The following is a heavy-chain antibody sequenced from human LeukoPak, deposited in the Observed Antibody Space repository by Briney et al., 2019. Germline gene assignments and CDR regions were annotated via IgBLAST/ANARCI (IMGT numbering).Heavy chain of an antibody. Sequence: GGFLRLSCAASEFTFSTYALSWVRQAPGKGLEWVSIISGSSGSTYYADSVKGRFTISRDNSKNTLYLQMNSLRAEDTAVYYCAKGSSSWSYYFDYWGQGTLVTVSS. V-gene: IGHV3-23*01. J-gene: IGHJ4*02. D-gene: IGHD6-13*01. CDR3: AKGSSSWSYYFDY. CDR1: EFTFSTYA. CDR2: ISGSSGST.